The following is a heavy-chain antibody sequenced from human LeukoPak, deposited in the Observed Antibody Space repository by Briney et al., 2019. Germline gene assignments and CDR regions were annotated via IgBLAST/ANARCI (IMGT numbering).Heavy chain of an antibody. CDR1: GYTFTSYG. J-gene: IGHJ5*02. CDR2: SSDYNGNT. Sequence: DSVKVSCKASGYTFTSYGISWVRQAPGQGLEWMGWSSDYNGNTNYAQKLQGRGTMTTDTSTSTAYMELRSLRSDDTAVYYCARALSPLDGVADPWGQGTLVTASS. V-gene: IGHV1-18*01. CDR3: ARALSPLDGVADP. D-gene: IGHD3-3*01.